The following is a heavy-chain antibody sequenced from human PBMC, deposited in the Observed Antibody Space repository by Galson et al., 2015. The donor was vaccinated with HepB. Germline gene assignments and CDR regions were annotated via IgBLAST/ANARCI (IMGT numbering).Heavy chain of an antibody. J-gene: IGHJ5*02. Sequence: SVKVSCKASGYTFTSYGISWVRQAPGQGLEWMGWISAYNGNTNYAQKLQGRVTMTTDTSTSTAYMELRSLRSDDTAVYYCARTSGDYDPSLWFDPWGQGTLVTVSS. V-gene: IGHV1-18*04. D-gene: IGHD4-17*01. CDR1: GYTFTSYG. CDR3: ARTSGDYDPSLWFDP. CDR2: ISAYNGNT.